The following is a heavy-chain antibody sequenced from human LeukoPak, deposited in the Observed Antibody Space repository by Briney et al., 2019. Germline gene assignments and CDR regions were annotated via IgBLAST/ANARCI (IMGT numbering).Heavy chain of an antibody. V-gene: IGHV4-39*07. CDR3: ARPYYYDSSGYSSPGWYFDL. Sequence: SETLSLTCTVSGGSISSSSYYWGWIRQPPGKGLEWIGSLYYSGSTYYNPSLKSRVTMSVDTSKNQFSLKMNSATAADTAVYYCARPYYYDSSGYSSPGWYFDLWGRGTLVTVSS. CDR1: GGSISSSSYY. D-gene: IGHD3-22*01. CDR2: LYYSGST. J-gene: IGHJ2*01.